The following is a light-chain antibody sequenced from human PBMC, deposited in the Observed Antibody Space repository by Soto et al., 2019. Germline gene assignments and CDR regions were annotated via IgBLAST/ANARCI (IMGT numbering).Light chain of an antibody. V-gene: IGLV2-14*01. CDR2: DVT. J-gene: IGLJ2*01. CDR1: SSDIGGYNY. Sequence: QSALTQPASVSGSPGQSITISCTGTSSDIGGYNYVSWYQQYPGKAPKLIIYDVTDRPSGISNRISGSKSGNTASLTISGLQAYDEAHYYSCSYPSGPALIFGGGTKLTVL. CDR3: CSYPSGPALI.